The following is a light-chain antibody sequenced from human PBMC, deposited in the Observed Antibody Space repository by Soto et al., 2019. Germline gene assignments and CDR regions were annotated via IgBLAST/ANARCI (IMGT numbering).Light chain of an antibody. J-gene: IGKJ5*01. CDR1: QSVSSSY. CDR2: GAS. Sequence: EIVLTQSPGTLSLSPGERASLSCSASQSVSSSYLAWYQQKPGQAPRLLIYGASTRTTGIPDRFSGSGSGTDFTLTISRLETEDFAVYYCQQYSWAPITFGQGTRLEIK. V-gene: IGKV3-20*01. CDR3: QQYSWAPIT.